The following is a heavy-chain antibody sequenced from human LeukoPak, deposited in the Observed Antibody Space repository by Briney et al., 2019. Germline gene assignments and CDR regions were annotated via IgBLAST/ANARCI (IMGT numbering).Heavy chain of an antibody. V-gene: IGHV3-53*01. D-gene: IGHD3-22*01. CDR2: IYSGGSI. Sequence: GGSLRLSCAASGFTVSTNYMSWVRQAPGKGLEWVSIIYSGGSIYYADSVKGRFTISGDSFKNSLYLQMNSLRAEDTALYYCAKNSDSSGTYFDHWGQGTLVTVSS. CDR3: AKNSDSSGTYFDH. CDR1: GFTVSTNY. J-gene: IGHJ4*02.